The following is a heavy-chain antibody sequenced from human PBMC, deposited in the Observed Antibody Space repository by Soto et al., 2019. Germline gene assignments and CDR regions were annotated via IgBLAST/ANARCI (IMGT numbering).Heavy chain of an antibody. V-gene: IGHV4-61*08. CDR1: GGSISSGGYY. CDR2: IYYSGST. CDR3: ARRYGGTFDY. J-gene: IGHJ4*02. Sequence: PSETLSLTCTVSGGSISSGGYYWSWIRQHPGKGLEWIGYIYYSGSTNHNPSLKSRVTISVDTSKNQFSLKLSSVTAADTAVYYCARRYGGTFDYWGQGTLVTVSS. D-gene: IGHD2-15*01.